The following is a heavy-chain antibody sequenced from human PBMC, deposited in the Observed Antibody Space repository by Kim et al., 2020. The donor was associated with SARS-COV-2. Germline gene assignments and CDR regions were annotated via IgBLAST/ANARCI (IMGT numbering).Heavy chain of an antibody. CDR2: INHSGST. Sequence: SETLSLTCAVYGGSFSGYYWSWIRQPPGKGLEWIGEINHSGSTNYNPSLKSRVTISVDTSKNQFSLKLSSVTAADTAVYYCASVGGYCSGGSCHNPDYWG. V-gene: IGHV4-34*01. CDR3: ASVGGYCSGGSCHNPDY. CDR1: GGSFSGYY. D-gene: IGHD2-15*01. J-gene: IGHJ4*01.